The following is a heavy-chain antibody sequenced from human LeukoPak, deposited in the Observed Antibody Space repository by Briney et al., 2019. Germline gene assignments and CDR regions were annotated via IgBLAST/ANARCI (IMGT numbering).Heavy chain of an antibody. CDR3: AKVQRDFVVVVAATRDYYYYGMDV. J-gene: IGHJ6*02. CDR2: ISRGGNTI. Sequence: GGSLRLSCAASGFTFSDYYMSWIRQAPGKGLEWISYISRGGNTIYYADSVRGRFTISRDNTKNSLFLQMNSLRAEDTAVYYCAKVQRDFVVVVAATRDYYYYGMDVWGQGTTVTVSS. D-gene: IGHD2-15*01. V-gene: IGHV3-11*01. CDR1: GFTFSDYY.